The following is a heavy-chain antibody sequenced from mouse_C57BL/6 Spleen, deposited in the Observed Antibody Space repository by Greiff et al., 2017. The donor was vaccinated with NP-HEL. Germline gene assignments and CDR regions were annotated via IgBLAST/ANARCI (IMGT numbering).Heavy chain of an antibody. CDR3: TPYDGYYRDY. CDR1: GYTFTDYE. V-gene: IGHV1-15*01. Sequence: VQGVESGAELVRPGASVTLSCKASGYTFTDYEMHWVKQTPVHGLEWIGAIDPETGGTAYNQKFKGKAILTADKSSSTAYMELRSLTSEDSAVYYCTPYDGYYRDYWGQGTTLTVSS. D-gene: IGHD2-3*01. CDR2: IDPETGGT. J-gene: IGHJ2*01.